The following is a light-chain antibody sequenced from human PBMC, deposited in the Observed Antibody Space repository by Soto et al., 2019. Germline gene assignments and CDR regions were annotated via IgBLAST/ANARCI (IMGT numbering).Light chain of an antibody. CDR1: QSVSSSY. CDR2: GAS. CDR3: QQYNNWPRT. Sequence: IVLTQYPDTLSWSPGERATLSCRASQSVSSSYLAWYQQKPGQAPRLLIYGASARATGIPSRFSGSVSGTEFTLTISSLQSEDFAVYYCQQYNNWPRTFGQGTKV. V-gene: IGKV3-15*01. J-gene: IGKJ1*01.